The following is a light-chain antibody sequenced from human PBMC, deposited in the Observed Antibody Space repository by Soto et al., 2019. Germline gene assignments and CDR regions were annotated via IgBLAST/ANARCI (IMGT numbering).Light chain of an antibody. J-gene: IGKJ3*01. V-gene: IGKV3-15*01. CDR1: QSVSST. CDR2: GAS. Sequence: EIVMTQSPATLSVSPGERATLSCRASQSVSSTLAWYQQKPGQAPRLLIYGASTRATGIPARFSGSGSGTEFTLTISSLQSEDFAVYYCQQYNNWPLFTFGRGTKVEIK. CDR3: QQYNNWPLFT.